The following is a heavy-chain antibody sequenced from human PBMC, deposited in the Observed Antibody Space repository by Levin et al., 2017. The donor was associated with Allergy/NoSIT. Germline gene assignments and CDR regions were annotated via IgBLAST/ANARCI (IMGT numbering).Heavy chain of an antibody. D-gene: IGHD3-3*01. CDR3: AKDCYDFWSGYQYYYYYGMDV. CDR1: GFTFSSYA. CDR2: ISGSGGST. Sequence: PGESLKISCAASGFTFSSYAMSWVRQAPGKGLEWVSAISGSGGSTYYADSVKGRFTISRDNSKNTLYLQMNSLRAEDTAVYYCAKDCYDFWSGYQYYYYYGMDVWGQGTTVTVSS. V-gene: IGHV3-23*01. J-gene: IGHJ6*02.